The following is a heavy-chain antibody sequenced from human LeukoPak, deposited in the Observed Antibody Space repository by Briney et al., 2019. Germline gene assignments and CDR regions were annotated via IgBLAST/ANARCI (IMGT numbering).Heavy chain of an antibody. Sequence: PGGSLRLSCAASGFTFSSYWMSWVRQAPGKGLEWVANIKQDGSEKYYVDAVKGRFTISGDNAKNSLYLQMNSLRAEDTAVYYCARDGRHSSGFNYYYYYYMDVWGKGTTVTVSS. J-gene: IGHJ6*03. CDR3: ARDGRHSSGFNYYYYYYMDV. CDR1: GFTFSSYW. V-gene: IGHV3-7*01. D-gene: IGHD3-22*01. CDR2: IKQDGSEK.